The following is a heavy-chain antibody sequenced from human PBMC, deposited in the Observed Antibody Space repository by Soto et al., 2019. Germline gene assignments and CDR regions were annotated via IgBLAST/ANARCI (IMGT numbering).Heavy chain of an antibody. D-gene: IGHD2-2*01. Sequence: SETLSLTCAVYGGSFSGYYWSWMRQPPGKGLEWIGEINHGGTTNYNPPLKSRVTLSVDTSKNQFSLKLSSVTAADTAVYYCARGVYCSSTSCYWGMDVWGQGTTVTVSS. CDR3: ARGVYCSSTSCYWGMDV. CDR2: INHGGTT. V-gene: IGHV4-34*01. CDR1: GGSFSGYY. J-gene: IGHJ6*02.